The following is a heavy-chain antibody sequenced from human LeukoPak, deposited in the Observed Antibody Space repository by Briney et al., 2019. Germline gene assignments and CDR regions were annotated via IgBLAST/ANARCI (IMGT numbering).Heavy chain of an antibody. D-gene: IGHD6-19*01. CDR2: IYIGGST. CDR3: AREQWLPYFDY. CDR1: GGSISSGSYY. Sequence: SETLSLTCTVSGGSISSGSYYWSWIRQPAGKGLEWIGRIYIGGSTNDNPSLKSPVIISKDTSKNHFSLKLISVTAAATAVYYCAREQWLPYFDYWGQGTLVTVSS. J-gene: IGHJ4*02. V-gene: IGHV4-61*02.